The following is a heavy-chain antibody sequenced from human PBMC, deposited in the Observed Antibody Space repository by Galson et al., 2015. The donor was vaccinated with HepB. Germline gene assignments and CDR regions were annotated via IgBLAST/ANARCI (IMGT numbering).Heavy chain of an antibody. J-gene: IGHJ6*02. CDR1: GFTFSSYA. CDR2: INTSGGGT. Sequence: SLRLSCAASGFTFSSYAVSWVRQAPGKGLEWVSSINTSGGGTFYADSVKGRFTISRDNSMHTLYLQMNSLRAEDTAVYYCAKQSPYGMDVWGQGTTVTVSS. CDR3: AKQSPYGMDV. V-gene: IGHV3-23*01.